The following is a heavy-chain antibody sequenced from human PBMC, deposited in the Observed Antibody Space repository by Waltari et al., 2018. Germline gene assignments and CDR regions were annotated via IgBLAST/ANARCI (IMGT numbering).Heavy chain of an antibody. CDR1: GYTFTGYY. CDR3: ARTVGRDFWSGKTDWFDP. J-gene: IGHJ5*02. V-gene: IGHV1-2*04. D-gene: IGHD3-3*01. CDR2: INPNSGGT. Sequence: QVQLAQSGAEVKKPGASVKVSCKASGYTFTGYYMHWARQARGQGLAWMGWINPNSGGTNYAQKFQGWVTMTRDTSISTAYMELSRLRSDDTAVYYCARTVGRDFWSGKTDWFDPWGQGTLVTVSS.